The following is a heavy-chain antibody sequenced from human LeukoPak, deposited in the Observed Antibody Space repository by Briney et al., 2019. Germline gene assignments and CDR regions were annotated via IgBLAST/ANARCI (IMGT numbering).Heavy chain of an antibody. D-gene: IGHD6-13*01. Sequence: ASVKVSCKASGYTFTDYYMHWVRQAPGQGLEWMGWISAYNGNTNYAQKLQGRVTMTTDTSTSTAYMELRSLRSDDTAVYYCARAGGGSWYGPLNYYFDYWGQGTLVTVSS. CDR3: ARAGGGSWYGPLNYYFDY. CDR1: GYTFTDYY. CDR2: ISAYNGNT. V-gene: IGHV1-18*01. J-gene: IGHJ4*02.